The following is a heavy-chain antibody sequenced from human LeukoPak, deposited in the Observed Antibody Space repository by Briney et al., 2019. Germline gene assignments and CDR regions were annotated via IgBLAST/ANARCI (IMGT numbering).Heavy chain of an antibody. CDR2: ISAYNGNT. CDR1: GYTFTSYG. CDR3: ARVSRAGYWYYYDSSGYYPLDY. J-gene: IGHJ4*02. Sequence: ASVKVSCKASGYTFTSYGISWVRQAPGQGLEWMGWISAYNGNTNYAQKLQGRVTMTTDTSTSTAYMELRSLRSDDTAVYYCARVSRAGYWYYYDSSGYYPLDYWGQGTLVTVSS. V-gene: IGHV1-18*01. D-gene: IGHD3-22*01.